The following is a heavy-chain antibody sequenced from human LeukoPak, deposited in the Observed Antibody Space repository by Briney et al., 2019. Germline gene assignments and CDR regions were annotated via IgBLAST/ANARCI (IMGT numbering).Heavy chain of an antibody. D-gene: IGHD2-15*01. CDR3: ARGDIVVVVAATDYYYYMDV. Sequence: PSETLSLTCAVYGGSFSGYYWSWIRQPPGKGLEWNGEITHSGSTNYNPSLKSRVTISVDTSKNQFSLRLSSVTAADTAVYYCARGDIVVVVAATDYYYYMDVWGKGTTVTVSS. J-gene: IGHJ6*03. CDR2: ITHSGST. V-gene: IGHV4-34*01. CDR1: GGSFSGYY.